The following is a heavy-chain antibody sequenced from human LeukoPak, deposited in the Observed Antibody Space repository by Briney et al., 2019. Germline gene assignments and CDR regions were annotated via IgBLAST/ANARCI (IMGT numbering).Heavy chain of an antibody. J-gene: IGHJ6*03. CDR1: GFTFSDYY. V-gene: IGHV3-30*02. CDR3: AKASKDYYYYYYMDV. Sequence: GGSLRLSCAASGFTFSDYYMSWIRQAPGKGLEWVAFIRYDGSNKYYADSVKGRFTISRDNSKNTLYLQMNSLRAEDTAVYYCAKASKDYYYYYYMDVWGKGTTVTISS. CDR2: IRYDGSNK.